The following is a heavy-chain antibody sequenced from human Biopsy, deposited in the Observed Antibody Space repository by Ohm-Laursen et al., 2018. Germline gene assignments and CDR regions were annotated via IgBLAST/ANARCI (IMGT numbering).Heavy chain of an antibody. V-gene: IGHV4-31*03. CDR2: IFNSANT. CDR3: ARGDYFDSNGYFWFDP. D-gene: IGHD3-22*01. Sequence: TLSLTCTVSGGSISSGGSYWSWIRQRPGKGLEWIGYIFNSANTYYNPSLKNRITISLDTYKNQFSLTLNSVTAADTAVYYCARGDYFDSNGYFWFDPWGQGTLVTVSS. CDR1: GGSISSGGSY. J-gene: IGHJ5*02.